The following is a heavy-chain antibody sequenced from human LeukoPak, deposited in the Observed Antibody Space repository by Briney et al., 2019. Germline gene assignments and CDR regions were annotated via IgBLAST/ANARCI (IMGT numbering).Heavy chain of an antibody. CDR1: GFTFSIYS. CDR2: ITSSSSTI. D-gene: IGHD6-13*01. J-gene: IGHJ3*02. V-gene: IGHV3-48*04. Sequence: GSLRLSCAASGFTFSIYSMHWVRQAPGKGLEWVAYITSSSSTIYYADSVKGRFTISRDNAKNSLYLQMNSLRAVDTAVYFCARDVAYTSRGVDIWGQGTMVTASS. CDR3: ARDVAYTSRGVDI.